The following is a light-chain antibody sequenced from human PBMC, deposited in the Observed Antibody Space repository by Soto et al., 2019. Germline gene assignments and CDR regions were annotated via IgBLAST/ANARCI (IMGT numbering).Light chain of an antibody. Sequence: DIVLTRSPGTLSLSPGERATLSCRASQSLTGGYLAWFQQKPGQTPRLLIYSASNRATGIPDRFSGSGSGTDFTLTISRLVPEDFVVYYCQQNGSLPITFGQGTRLEIK. CDR1: QSLTGGY. V-gene: IGKV3-20*01. CDR3: QQNGSLPIT. J-gene: IGKJ5*01. CDR2: SAS.